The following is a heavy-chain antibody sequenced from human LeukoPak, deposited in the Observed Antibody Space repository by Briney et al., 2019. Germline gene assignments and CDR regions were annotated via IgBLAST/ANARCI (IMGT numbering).Heavy chain of an antibody. V-gene: IGHV4-34*01. CDR1: GVSINDYY. CDR3: ARIRCGHSGSVCYNH. CDR2: ISHTEGT. Sequence: SETLSLTCGVFGVSINDYYWSWIRQSLGKGLEWIGEISHTEGTRYNPSLESRVTMSVSTSENQLSLKLIFVTAADTAVYYCARIRCGHSGSVCYNHWGLGTLVTVSS. J-gene: IGHJ4*02. D-gene: IGHD3-9*01.